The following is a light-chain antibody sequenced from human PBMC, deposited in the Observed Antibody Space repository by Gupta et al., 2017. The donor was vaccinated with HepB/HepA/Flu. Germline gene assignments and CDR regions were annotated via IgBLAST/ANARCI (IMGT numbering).Light chain of an antibody. CDR2: WAS. J-gene: IGKJ1*01. CDR3: QQEDSTPMT. Sequence: DILMTQSPDSLAVSLGERATINCKSSQSVLYSSNNKNYLAWYQHKPGQPPKLLIYWASTREAGVPDRFSGSGSGTDFTLTISSLQAEDVAVYYCQQEDSTPMTFGQGTKVEIK. V-gene: IGKV4-1*01. CDR1: QSVLYSSNNKNY.